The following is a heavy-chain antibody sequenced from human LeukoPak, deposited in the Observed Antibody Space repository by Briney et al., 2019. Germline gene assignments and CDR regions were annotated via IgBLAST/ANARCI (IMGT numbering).Heavy chain of an antibody. CDR3: AKVTYYYDSSRYFQH. V-gene: IGHV3-23*01. CDR2: ISGSGGST. D-gene: IGHD3-22*01. Sequence: GGSLRLSCAASGSTFSSYAMSWVRQAPGKGLEWVSAISGSGGSTYYADSVKGQFTISRDNSKNTLYLQMNSLRAEDTAVYYCAKVTYYYDSSRYFQHWGQGTLVTVSS. J-gene: IGHJ1*01. CDR1: GSTFSSYA.